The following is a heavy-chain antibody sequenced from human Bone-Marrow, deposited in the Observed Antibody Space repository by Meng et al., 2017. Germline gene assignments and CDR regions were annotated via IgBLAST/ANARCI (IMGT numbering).Heavy chain of an antibody. CDR3: ARDGFDWFTDYYYYGMDV. Sequence: ASVKVSCKASGYTFSTCGITWVRQAPGQGLEWMGWISGYNGNTNYAQKLQGRVTMTTDTSTSTAYMELRSLRSDDTAVYYCARDGFDWFTDYYYYGMDVWGQGTTVTSP. CDR1: GYTFSTCG. CDR2: ISGYNGNT. J-gene: IGHJ6*02. V-gene: IGHV1-18*04. D-gene: IGHD3-9*01.